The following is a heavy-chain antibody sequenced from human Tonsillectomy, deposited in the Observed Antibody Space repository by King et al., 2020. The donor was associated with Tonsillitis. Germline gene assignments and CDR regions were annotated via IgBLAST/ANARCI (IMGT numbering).Heavy chain of an antibody. V-gene: IGHV3-11*06. Sequence: VQLVESGGGLVKPGGSLRLSCAASGFTFSDYYMSWIRQAPGKGLEWISFINPSGTNTNYVDSLRGRFTISRDNAKKSVFLNMNSLRAEDTGVYYCGREYWGAFDIWGQGTMVTVSS. J-gene: IGHJ3*02. D-gene: IGHD2-8*02. CDR3: GREYWGAFDI. CDR1: GFTFSDYY. CDR2: INPSGTNT.